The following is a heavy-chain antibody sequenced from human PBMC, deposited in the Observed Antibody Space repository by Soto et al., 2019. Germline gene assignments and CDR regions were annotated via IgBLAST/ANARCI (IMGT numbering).Heavy chain of an antibody. V-gene: IGHV4-39*01. CDR2: IYYSGST. CDR1: GGSISSSSYY. Sequence: PSETLSLTCTVSGGSISSSSYYWGWIRQPPGKGLEWIGSIYYSGSTYYNPSLKSRVTISVDTSKNQFSLKLSSVTAADTAVYYCARRRGYSGYDYWFDPWGQGTLVTVSS. D-gene: IGHD5-12*01. J-gene: IGHJ5*02. CDR3: ARRRGYSGYDYWFDP.